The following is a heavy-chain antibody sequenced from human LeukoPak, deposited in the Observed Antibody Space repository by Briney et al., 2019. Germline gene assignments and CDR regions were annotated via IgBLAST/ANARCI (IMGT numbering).Heavy chain of an antibody. V-gene: IGHV3-7*01. CDR2: IKQDGSEK. CDR1: GFTFSSYW. D-gene: IGHD5-12*01. Sequence: GGSLRLSCAASGFTFSSYWMSWVRQAPGKGLEWVANIKQDGSEKYYVDSVKGRFTISRDNAKNSLYLQMNSLRAEDTAVYYCARGRVSSSTWHSTYYNHFYMDVWGKGTTVTVSS. J-gene: IGHJ6*03. CDR3: ARGRVSSSTWHSTYYNHFYMDV.